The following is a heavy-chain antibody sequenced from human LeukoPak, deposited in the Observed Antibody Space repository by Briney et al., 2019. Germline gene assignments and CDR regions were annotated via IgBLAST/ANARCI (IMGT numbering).Heavy chain of an antibody. D-gene: IGHD3-22*01. CDR1: GFTFSSYE. V-gene: IGHV3-48*03. CDR3: ASPLYYDTRGFYYQVFD. J-gene: IGHJ4*02. Sequence: PGGSLRLSCAASGFTFSSYEMNWVRQAPGKGLEWVSYISSSGSTIYYADSVKGRFTISRDNAKNSLYLQMNSLRAEDTAVYYCASPLYYDTRGFYYQVFDWGQGTLVTVSS. CDR2: ISSSGSTI.